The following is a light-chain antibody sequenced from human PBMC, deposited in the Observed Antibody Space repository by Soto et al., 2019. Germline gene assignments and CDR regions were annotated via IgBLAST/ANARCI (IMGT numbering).Light chain of an antibody. CDR1: QGISSY. J-gene: IGKJ4*01. CDR3: RQLNYF. Sequence: DIQLTQSPSFLSASVGDRVTITCRASQGISSYLAWYQQKPGKAPKLLIYAASTLQSGVPSRFSGSGSGTEFTLTISSLQPEDFATYYCRQLNYFFGGGTKVEIK. V-gene: IGKV1-9*01. CDR2: AAS.